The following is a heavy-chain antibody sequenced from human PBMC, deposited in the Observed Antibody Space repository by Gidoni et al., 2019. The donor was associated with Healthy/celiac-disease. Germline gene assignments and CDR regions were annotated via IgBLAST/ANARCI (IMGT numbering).Heavy chain of an antibody. Sequence: EVQLVESGGGLVQPGGSLRLSCAASGFTFSSYEMNWVRQAPGKGLEWVSYISSSGSTIYYADSVKGRFTISRDNAKNSLYLQMNSLRAEDTAVYYCARDKSSGWGGGNWFDPWGQGTLVTVSS. CDR1: GFTFSSYE. CDR3: ARDKSSGWGGGNWFDP. J-gene: IGHJ5*02. CDR2: ISSSGSTI. D-gene: IGHD6-19*01. V-gene: IGHV3-48*03.